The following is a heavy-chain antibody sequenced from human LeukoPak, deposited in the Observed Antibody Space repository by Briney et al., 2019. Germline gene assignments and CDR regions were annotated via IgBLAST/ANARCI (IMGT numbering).Heavy chain of an antibody. CDR2: IWYDGSNK. D-gene: IGHD6-19*01. Sequence: PGGSLRLSCAASGFTFSSYGMHWVRQAPGKGLEWVAVIWYDGSNKYYADSVKGRFTISRDNSKNTLYLQMNSLRAEDTAVYHCARSQWLVPLWTFDYWGQGTLVTVSS. CDR1: GFTFSSYG. J-gene: IGHJ4*02. CDR3: ARSQWLVPLWTFDY. V-gene: IGHV3-33*01.